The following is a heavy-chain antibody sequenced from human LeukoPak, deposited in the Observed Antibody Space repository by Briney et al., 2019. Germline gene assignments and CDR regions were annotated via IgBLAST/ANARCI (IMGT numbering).Heavy chain of an antibody. Sequence: GGSLRLSCAASGFTFSSYGMHWVRQAPGKGLEWVAVISYDGSNKYYADSVKGRFTISRDNAKNALYLEMSSLRAGDTALYYCARRVPFYGMDVWGQGTTVTVSS. J-gene: IGHJ6*02. CDR2: ISYDGSNK. D-gene: IGHD3-16*01. V-gene: IGHV3-30*03. CDR3: ARRVPFYGMDV. CDR1: GFTFSSYG.